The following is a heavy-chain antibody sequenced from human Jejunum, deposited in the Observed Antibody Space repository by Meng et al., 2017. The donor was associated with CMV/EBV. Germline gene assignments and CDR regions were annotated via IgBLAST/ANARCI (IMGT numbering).Heavy chain of an antibody. V-gene: IGHV3-9*01. CDR1: TFTDHT. CDR3: ARDIQLYYNHYYGMDV. J-gene: IGHJ6*02. D-gene: IGHD1-1*01. CDR2: IAWNGLII. Sequence: TFTDHTIHWFRQAPGKGLEWVSGIAWNGLIIGYADSVKGRFSISRDNAKNSLYLQMNGLRAEDTALYYCARDIQLYYNHYYGMDVWGQGTTVTVSS.